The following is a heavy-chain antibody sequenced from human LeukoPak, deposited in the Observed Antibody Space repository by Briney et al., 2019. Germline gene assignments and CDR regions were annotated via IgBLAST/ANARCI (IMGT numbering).Heavy chain of an antibody. V-gene: IGHV4-31*03. CDR1: GGSISSGGYY. Sequence: SETLSLTCTVSGGSISSGGYYWSRIRQHPGKGLEWIGYIYYSGSTYYNPSLKSRVTISVDTSKNQFSLKLSSVTAADTAVYYCARRVAARPYYFDYWGQGTLVTVSS. CDR2: IYYSGST. CDR3: ARRVAARPYYFDY. D-gene: IGHD6-6*01. J-gene: IGHJ4*02.